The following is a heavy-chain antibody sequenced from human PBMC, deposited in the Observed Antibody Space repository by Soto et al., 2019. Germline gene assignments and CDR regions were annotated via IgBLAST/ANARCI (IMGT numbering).Heavy chain of an antibody. Sequence: GSLRLSCAASGFTFSSYSMNWVRQAPGKGLEWVSSISSSSYIYYADSVKGRFTISRDNAKNSLYLQMNSLRAEDTAVYYCARAGGNVLRFLEWLFPFDYWGQGTLVTSPQ. V-gene: IGHV3-21*01. J-gene: IGHJ4*02. CDR2: ISSSSYI. CDR3: ARAGGNVLRFLEWLFPFDY. CDR1: GFTFSSYS. D-gene: IGHD3-3*01.